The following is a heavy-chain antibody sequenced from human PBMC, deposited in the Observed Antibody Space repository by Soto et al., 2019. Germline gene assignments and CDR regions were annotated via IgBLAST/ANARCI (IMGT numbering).Heavy chain of an antibody. V-gene: IGHV1-46*01. J-gene: IGHJ4*02. CDR1: GYSFTSHY. CDR3: ARGDGPRDY. CDR2: IYPGDVNI. D-gene: IGHD3-16*01. Sequence: GASVKVSCKAIGYSFTSHYMHWVRQAPGQGLEWMGTIYPGDVNIAYAQKFKGRVTMTTDTSTSTAYVELRSLTSDDTAVYYCARGDGPRDYWGQGTLVTVSS.